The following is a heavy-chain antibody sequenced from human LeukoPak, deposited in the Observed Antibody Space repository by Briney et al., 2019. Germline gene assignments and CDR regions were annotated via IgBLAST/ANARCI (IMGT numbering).Heavy chain of an antibody. CDR3: ARALYCTNGVCLYYYYYYGMDV. D-gene: IGHD2-8*01. Sequence: GASVKVSCKASGGTFSSYAISWVRQAPGQGLEWMGRIIPILGIANYAQKFQGRVTITADKSTSTAYMELSSLRSEDTAVYYCARALYCTNGVCLYYYYYYGMDVWGQGTTVTVSS. V-gene: IGHV1-69*04. CDR1: GGTFSSYA. CDR2: IIPILGIA. J-gene: IGHJ6*02.